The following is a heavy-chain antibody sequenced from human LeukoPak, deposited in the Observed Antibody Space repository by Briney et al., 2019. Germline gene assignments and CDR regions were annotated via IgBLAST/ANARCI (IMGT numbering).Heavy chain of an antibody. J-gene: IGHJ3*02. Sequence: KSSETLSLTCTVSGYSISSGYYWGWIRQPPGKGLEWIGSIYYSGSTYYNPSLKSRVTISVDTSKNQFSLKLSSVTAADTAVYYCARHSGTYFDWLEAFDIWGQGTMVTVSS. CDR3: ARHSGTYFDWLEAFDI. V-gene: IGHV4-38-2*02. CDR1: GYSISSGYY. CDR2: IYYSGST. D-gene: IGHD3-9*01.